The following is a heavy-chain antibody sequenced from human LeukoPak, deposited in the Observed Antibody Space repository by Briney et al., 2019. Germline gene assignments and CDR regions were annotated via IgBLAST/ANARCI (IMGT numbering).Heavy chain of an antibody. CDR2: IYTSGST. J-gene: IGHJ4*02. CDR1: GGSISSSSYY. D-gene: IGHD3-22*01. CDR3: ARGPYSYDSSGCFDY. V-gene: IGHV4-61*02. Sequence: PSETLSLTCTVSGGSISSSSYYWSWIRQPAGKGLEWIGRIYTSGSTNYNPSLKSRVTISVDTSKNQFSLRLNSVTATDTAMYYCARGPYSYDSSGCFDYWGQGALVTVSS.